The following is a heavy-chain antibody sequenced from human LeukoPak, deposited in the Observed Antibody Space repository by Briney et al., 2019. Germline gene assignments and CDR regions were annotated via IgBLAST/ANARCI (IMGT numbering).Heavy chain of an antibody. J-gene: IGHJ5*02. V-gene: IGHV3-48*03. Sequence: GGSLRLSCAASGFTFSNYEMNWVRQAPGKGLEWVSFISFSGNSIYYADSVKGRFAISRDNTKNSLYLQMNSLRAEDTAVYYCARGADGVSSNSRGWFDPWGQGTLVTVSS. CDR1: GFTFSNYE. CDR2: ISFSGNSI. CDR3: ARGADGVSSNSRGWFDP. D-gene: IGHD2-15*01.